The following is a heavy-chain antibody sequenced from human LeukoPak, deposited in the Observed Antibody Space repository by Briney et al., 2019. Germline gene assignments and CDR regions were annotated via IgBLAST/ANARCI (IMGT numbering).Heavy chain of an antibody. CDR1: GFTFSSYG. Sequence: GRSLRLSCVASGFTFSSYGMSWVRQAPGKGLEWVSAISGNGGSTYYADSVKGRFAISRDTSKNTLYLQMNSLRAEDTAVYYCAKVGPSLVRGLIRGGARYYYNYMDVWGKGTTVTISS. V-gene: IGHV3-23*01. J-gene: IGHJ6*03. CDR2: ISGNGGST. D-gene: IGHD3-10*01. CDR3: AKVGPSLVRGLIRGGARYYYNYMDV.